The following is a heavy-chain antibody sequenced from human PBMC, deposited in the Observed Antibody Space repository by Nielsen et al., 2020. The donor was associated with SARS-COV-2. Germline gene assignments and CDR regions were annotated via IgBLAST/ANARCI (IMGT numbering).Heavy chain of an antibody. Sequence: SETLSLTCTVSGDSINSGSFYWSWIRQHPGKGLDWIGYIYYRGNTYYNPSLKSRVTMSLDTSKNQSSLKLSSVTAADTAVYYCARLLLWFGELLPDAFDIWGQGTMVTVSS. CDR1: GDSINSGSFY. CDR3: ARLLLWFGELLPDAFDI. D-gene: IGHD3-10*01. V-gene: IGHV4-31*03. CDR2: IYYRGNT. J-gene: IGHJ3*02.